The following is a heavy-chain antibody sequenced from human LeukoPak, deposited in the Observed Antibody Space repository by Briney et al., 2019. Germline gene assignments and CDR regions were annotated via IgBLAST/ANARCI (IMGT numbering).Heavy chain of an antibody. V-gene: IGHV3-23*01. J-gene: IGHJ4*02. CDR1: GFTFSSYA. Sequence: PGGSLRLSCAASGFTFSSYAMSWVRQAPGKGLEWVSAISGSGGSTYYADSVKGRFTISRDNSKNTLYLQMNSLRAEDTAVYYCVKVGGSHYYDSSGYYLLFDYWGQGTLVTVSS. D-gene: IGHD3-22*01. CDR3: VKVGGSHYYDSSGYYLLFDY. CDR2: ISGSGGST.